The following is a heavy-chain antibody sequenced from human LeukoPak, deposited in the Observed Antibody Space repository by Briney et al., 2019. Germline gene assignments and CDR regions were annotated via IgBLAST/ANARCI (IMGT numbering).Heavy chain of an antibody. CDR1: GFTFSSYA. CDR2: ISYDGSNK. Sequence: SGGSLGLSCAASGFTFSSYAMHWVRQAPGKGLEWVAVISYDGSNKYYADSVKGRFTISRDNSKNTLYLQMNSLRAEDTAVYYCARAIAVAGTELDYWGQGTLVTVSS. CDR3: ARAIAVAGTELDY. D-gene: IGHD6-19*01. V-gene: IGHV3-30-3*01. J-gene: IGHJ4*02.